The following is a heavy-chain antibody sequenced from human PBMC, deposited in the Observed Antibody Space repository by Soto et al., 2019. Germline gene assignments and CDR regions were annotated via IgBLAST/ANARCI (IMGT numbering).Heavy chain of an antibody. CDR3: ARGPHYYLSGSPSWSTAD. Sequence: QVQLVQSGGEVKKPGASVKVSCKASGYTFINYGITWVRQAPGQGLEWMGWISAYNGNTNSAQKLQGRVTMTTDTSTSTAYMEVRSLRSDDTAVYYFARGPHYYLSGSPSWSTADWGQGTLVTVSS. CDR2: ISAYNGNT. V-gene: IGHV1-18*04. D-gene: IGHD3-10*01. J-gene: IGHJ4*02. CDR1: GYTFINYG.